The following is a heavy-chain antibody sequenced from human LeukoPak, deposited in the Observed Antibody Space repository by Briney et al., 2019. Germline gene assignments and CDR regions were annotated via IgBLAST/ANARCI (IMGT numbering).Heavy chain of an antibody. Sequence: ASVKVSCTASGGTFSSYAISWVRQAPGQGLEWMGGIIPIFGTANYAQKFQGRVTITADESTSTAYMELSSLRSEDTAVYYCARALTIFGVVAAFDIWGQGTMVTVSS. V-gene: IGHV1-69*13. J-gene: IGHJ3*02. CDR2: IIPIFGTA. CDR1: GGTFSSYA. D-gene: IGHD3-3*01. CDR3: ARALTIFGVVAAFDI.